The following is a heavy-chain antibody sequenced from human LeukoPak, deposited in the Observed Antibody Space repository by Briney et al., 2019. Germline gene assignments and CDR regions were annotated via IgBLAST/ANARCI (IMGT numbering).Heavy chain of an antibody. V-gene: IGHV3-30*04. Sequence: GRSLRLSCAASGFTFSSYAMHWVRQAPGKGLEWVAVISYDGSNKYYADSVKGRFTIPRDNSKNTLYLQMNSLRAKDTAVYYCARGTDILTGPDYWGQGTLVTVSS. CDR1: GFTFSSYA. CDR2: ISYDGSNK. D-gene: IGHD3-9*01. CDR3: ARGTDILTGPDY. J-gene: IGHJ4*02.